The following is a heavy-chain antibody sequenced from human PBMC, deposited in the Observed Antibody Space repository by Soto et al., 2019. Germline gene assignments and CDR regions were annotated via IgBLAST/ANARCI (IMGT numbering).Heavy chain of an antibody. CDR1: GFTFSSYG. J-gene: IGHJ4*02. CDR2: IAYDGSNK. V-gene: IGHV3-30*18. CDR3: AKDIVRYTYGACDD. D-gene: IGHD5-18*01. Sequence: QVHLVESGGAVVQPGKSLRLSCAASGFTFSSYGMYWVRQAPGKGLECVAAIAYDGSNKYRADSVKGRFTISRDNSKNTLYLQMNSLRVEDTAVYYCAKDIVRYTYGACDDWGQGALVTVSS.